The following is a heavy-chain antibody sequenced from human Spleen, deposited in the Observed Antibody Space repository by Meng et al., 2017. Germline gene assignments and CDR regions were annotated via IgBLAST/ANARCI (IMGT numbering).Heavy chain of an antibody. CDR1: GYTFTGYY. CDR2: INPNSGGT. V-gene: IGHV1-2*06. D-gene: IGHD3-22*01. Sequence: ASVKVSCKASGYTFTGYYMHWVRQAPGQGLEWMGRINPNSGGTNYAQKFQDRVTMTRDTSISTAYMELSRLRSDDTAVYYCVREFFYDSSGYFSVVTYSYYGMDVWGQGTMVTVSS. CDR3: VREFFYDSSGYFSVVTYSYYGMDV. J-gene: IGHJ6*02.